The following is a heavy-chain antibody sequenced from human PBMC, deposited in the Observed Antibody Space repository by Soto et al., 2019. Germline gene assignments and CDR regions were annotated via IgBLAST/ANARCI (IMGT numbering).Heavy chain of an antibody. J-gene: IGHJ3*02. CDR1: GFLLSTKGVG. CDR2: IYWNDDK. D-gene: IGHD3-9*01. CDR3: VRTGVYDVLTGTFDI. Sequence: QITLKESGPTLVQPTQTLTLSCTFSGFLLSTKGVGVGWVRQPPGKATEWLAHIYWNDDKRYSPSLKSRLIITKDTSKKEVVLTVTMMDPVDTGTYYCVRTGVYDVLTGTFDIWGQGTIVSVSS. V-gene: IGHV2-5*04.